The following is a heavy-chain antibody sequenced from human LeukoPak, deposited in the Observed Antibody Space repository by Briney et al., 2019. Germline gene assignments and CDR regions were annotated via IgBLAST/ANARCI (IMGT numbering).Heavy chain of an antibody. V-gene: IGHV3-48*02. CDR2: ISSSSSTI. D-gene: IGHD1-26*01. CDR3: ARNHGVVGATCCYTPDY. Sequence: PGRSLRLSCAASGFTFSSYSMNWVRQAPGKGLEWVSYISSSSSTIYYADSVKGRFTVSRDNAKNSLYLQMNSLRDEDTAVYYCARNHGVVGATCCYTPDYWGQGTLVTVSS. CDR1: GFTFSSYS. J-gene: IGHJ4*02.